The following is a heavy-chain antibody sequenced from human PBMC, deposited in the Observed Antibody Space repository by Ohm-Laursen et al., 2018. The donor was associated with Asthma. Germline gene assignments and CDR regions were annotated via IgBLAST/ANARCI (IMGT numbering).Heavy chain of an antibody. Sequence: SLRLSCAASGFTFSSYSMNWVRQAPGKGLEWVSYISSSSSTIYYADSVKGRFTISRDNAKNSLYLQMNSLRDEDTAVYYCARDPSGYGLFVYYYYGMDVWGQGTTVTVSS. CDR1: GFTFSSYS. V-gene: IGHV3-48*02. CDR3: ARDPSGYGLFVYYYYGMDV. D-gene: IGHD5-12*01. J-gene: IGHJ6*02. CDR2: ISSSSSTI.